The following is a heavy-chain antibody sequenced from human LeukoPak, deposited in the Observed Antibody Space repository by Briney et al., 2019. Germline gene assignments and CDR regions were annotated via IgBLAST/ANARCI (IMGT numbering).Heavy chain of an antibody. CDR3: ASSDYFSY. Sequence: ASVKVSCKVSGYALADLSMYWVRQAPGKGLEWMGGFDPDGDTIYAQKFQGRFTMTEDTSTDTAYMELGSLRSDDTAIYYCASSDYFSYWGQGTLVTVSS. CDR1: GYALADLS. J-gene: IGHJ4*02. CDR2: FDPDGDT. V-gene: IGHV1-24*01.